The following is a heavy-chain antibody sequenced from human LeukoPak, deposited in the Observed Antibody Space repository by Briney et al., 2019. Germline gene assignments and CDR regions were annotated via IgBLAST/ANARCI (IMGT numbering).Heavy chain of an antibody. V-gene: IGHV4-4*02. J-gene: IGHJ6*03. D-gene: IGHD3-10*01. CDR3: ARGKYYGSGSYFSYYYMDV. Sequence: NPSGTLSLTCAVSGGSISSSNWWSWVRQPPGKGLEWIGEIYHSGSTNYNPSLKSRVTISVDKSKNQFSLKLSSVTAADTAVYYCARGKYYGSGSYFSYYYMDVWGKGTTVTVSS. CDR1: GGSISSSNW. CDR2: IYHSGST.